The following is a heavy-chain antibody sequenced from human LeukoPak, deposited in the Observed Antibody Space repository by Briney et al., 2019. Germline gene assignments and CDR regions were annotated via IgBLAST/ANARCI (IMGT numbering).Heavy chain of an antibody. CDR1: GFTFSSYW. V-gene: IGHV3-21*01. J-gene: IGHJ4*02. D-gene: IGHD1-26*01. CDR2: ISGSSYHI. CDR3: ASGTIVGARGADN. Sequence: GGSLRLSCAASGFTFSSYWMNWARQAPGKALEWVSSISGSSYHIYYADSVKGRFTISRDNANNLLYLQMNSLRAEDTAVYYCASGTIVGARGADNWGQGTLVTVSS.